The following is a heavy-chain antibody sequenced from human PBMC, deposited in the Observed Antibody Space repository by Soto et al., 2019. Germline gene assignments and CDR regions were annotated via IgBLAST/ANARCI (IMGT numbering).Heavy chain of an antibody. CDR2: IYYSGST. D-gene: IGHD3-10*01. Sequence: QVQLQESGPGLVKPSETLSLTCTVSGGSISSYYWSWIRQPPGKGLEWIGYIYYSGSTNYNPSLKSRLTRSVDTSKNQFSLKLSSVTAADTAVYYCARGDPLLWFGEKVYYGMDVWGQGTTVTVSS. CDR3: ARGDPLLWFGEKVYYGMDV. J-gene: IGHJ6*02. CDR1: GGSISSYY. V-gene: IGHV4-59*01.